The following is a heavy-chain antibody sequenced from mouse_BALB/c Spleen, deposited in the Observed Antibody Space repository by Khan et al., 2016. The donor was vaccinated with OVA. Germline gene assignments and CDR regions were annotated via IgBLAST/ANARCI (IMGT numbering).Heavy chain of an antibody. Sequence: EVELVESGGGLVQPGGSRKLSCAASGFTFSSYGMHWVRQAPEKGLEWVAYISGDSSTIYYADTVKGRFPISRDNPKTTLFLQMTSLMSEDTAMYYCATSYYYGYDFDYWGPGTTLTVSS. V-gene: IGHV5-17*02. CDR3: ATSYYYGYDFDY. J-gene: IGHJ2*01. D-gene: IGHD1-1*01. CDR2: ISGDSSTI. CDR1: GFTFSSYG.